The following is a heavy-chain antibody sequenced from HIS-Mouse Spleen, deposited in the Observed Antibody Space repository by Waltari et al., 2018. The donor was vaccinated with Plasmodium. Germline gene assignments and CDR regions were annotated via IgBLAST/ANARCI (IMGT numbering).Heavy chain of an antibody. CDR2: ISSSSSTI. CDR3: ARADGSYWYFDL. D-gene: IGHD1-26*01. Sequence: EVQLVESGGGLVQPGGSLRLSCPAAGFTFSSYSMNWVRQAPGKGLEWVSYISSSSSTIYYADSVKGRFTISRDNAKNSLYLQMNSLRAEDTAVYYCARADGSYWYFDLWGRGTLVTVSS. CDR1: GFTFSSYS. V-gene: IGHV3-48*01. J-gene: IGHJ2*01.